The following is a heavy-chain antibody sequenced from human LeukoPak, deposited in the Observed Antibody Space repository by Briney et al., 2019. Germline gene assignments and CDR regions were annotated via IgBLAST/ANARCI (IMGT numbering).Heavy chain of an antibody. Sequence: GGSLRLSCAGSGFTFSNYNMDWVRQAPGKGLEWVSAISGSGGSTYYADSVKGRFTISRDNSKNTLYLQMNSLRAEDTAVYYCAKEGYDSSGYYFSDYWGQGTLVTVSS. V-gene: IGHV3-23*01. CDR3: AKEGYDSSGYYFSDY. D-gene: IGHD3-22*01. J-gene: IGHJ4*02. CDR2: ISGSGGST. CDR1: GFTFSNYN.